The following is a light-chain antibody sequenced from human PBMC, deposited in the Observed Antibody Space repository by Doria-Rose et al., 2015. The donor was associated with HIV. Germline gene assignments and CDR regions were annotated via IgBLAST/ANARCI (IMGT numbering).Light chain of an antibody. J-gene: IGKJ1*01. CDR2: GAS. CDR1: QGIGRY. Sequence: TQSPSFLSASVGVRVTITCRASQGIGRYLAWYQQKPGKAPTLLIFGASTSQSGVPSRFSGSGSGTEFTLTISSLQPEDFATYYCQQFDSFPRTFGQGTKVELK. CDR3: QQFDSFPRT. V-gene: IGKV1-9*01.